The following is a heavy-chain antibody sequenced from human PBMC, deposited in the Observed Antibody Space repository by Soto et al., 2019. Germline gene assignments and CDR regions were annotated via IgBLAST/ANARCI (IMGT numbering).Heavy chain of an antibody. CDR2: INPSGGST. CDR3: AREDVDTASLYYFDY. D-gene: IGHD5-18*01. CDR1: GYTFTSYY. V-gene: IGHV1-46*01. Sequence: ASVKVSCKASGYTFTSYYMHWVRQAPGQGLEWMGIINPSGGSTSYAQKFQGRVTMTRDTSTSTVYMELSSLRSEDTAMYYCAREDVDTASLYYFDYWGQGTLVTVSS. J-gene: IGHJ4*02.